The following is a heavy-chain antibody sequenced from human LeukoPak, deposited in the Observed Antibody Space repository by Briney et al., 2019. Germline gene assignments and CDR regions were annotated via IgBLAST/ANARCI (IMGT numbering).Heavy chain of an antibody. D-gene: IGHD2-2*01. CDR1: GFTFSSYA. V-gene: IGHV3-30-3*01. Sequence: PGGSLRLSCAASGFTFSSYAMHWVRQAPGKGLEWVARISYDGSNIYYGDSVKGRFTISRDNSKSKLYLQMNSLRAEDTAVYYCARVGVVPAASEYFQHWGQGTLVTVSS. CDR3: ARVGVVPAASEYFQH. CDR2: ISYDGSNI. J-gene: IGHJ1*01.